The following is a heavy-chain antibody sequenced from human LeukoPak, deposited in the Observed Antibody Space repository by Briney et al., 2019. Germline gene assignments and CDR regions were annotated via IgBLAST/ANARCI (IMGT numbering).Heavy chain of an antibody. CDR3: ARVFRGSYGY. CDR2: INDSGST. D-gene: IGHD1-26*01. J-gene: IGHJ4*02. CDR1: GGSFSAYY. V-gene: IGHV4-34*01. Sequence: SETLSLTCAVYGGSFSAYYWSWIRQPPGKGLEWIGEINDSGSTNYNASLKSRVNISVDTSKNQFALKLTSVTAADTAVYYCARVFRGSYGYWGQGTLVTVSS.